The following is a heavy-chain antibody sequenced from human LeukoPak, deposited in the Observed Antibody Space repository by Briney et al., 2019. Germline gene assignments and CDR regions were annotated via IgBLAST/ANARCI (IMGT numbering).Heavy chain of an antibody. J-gene: IGHJ4*02. D-gene: IGHD2-15*01. CDR2: MNPNSGNT. CDR1: GYTFTSYD. CDR3: ARGDYCSVGSCHSRY. Sequence: GASVKVSCKASGYTFTSYDINWVRQATGQGLEWMGWMNPNSGNTGYAQNFQGRVTITRDTSISTAYMELNSLRSEDTAVYYCARGDYCSVGSCHSRYWGQGTLVTVSS. V-gene: IGHV1-8*01.